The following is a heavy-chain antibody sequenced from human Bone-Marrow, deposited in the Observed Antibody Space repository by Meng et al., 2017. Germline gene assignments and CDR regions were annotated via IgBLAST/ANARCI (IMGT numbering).Heavy chain of an antibody. J-gene: IGHJ6*02. CDR1: GLTFSSYA. D-gene: IGHD4-17*01. CDR2: ISGRGGST. Sequence: GGSQRLSCAASGLTFSSYAMRWVRQAPGKGLEWVSAISGRGGSTYYPNSVKGRFTISRDNSKNTMYLQMNSLRAEDTAVYYCAAPEDYGDYFAQFKNYYGMDVWGQGTTVTVSS. V-gene: IGHV3-23*01. CDR3: AAPEDYGDYFAQFKNYYGMDV.